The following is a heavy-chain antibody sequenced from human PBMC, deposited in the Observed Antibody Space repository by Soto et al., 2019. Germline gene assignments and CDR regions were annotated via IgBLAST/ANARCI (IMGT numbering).Heavy chain of an antibody. J-gene: IGHJ5*02. Sequence: PSETLSLTCTVSGGSISSYYWSWIRQPPGKGLEWIGYIYYSGSTNYNPSLKSRVTISVDTSKNHFSLKLSSVTAADTAVYYCARVPIQDYDFWSGSVGWFDPWGQGTLVTVSS. D-gene: IGHD3-3*01. CDR3: ARVPIQDYDFWSGSVGWFDP. V-gene: IGHV4-59*01. CDR2: IYYSGST. CDR1: GGSISSYY.